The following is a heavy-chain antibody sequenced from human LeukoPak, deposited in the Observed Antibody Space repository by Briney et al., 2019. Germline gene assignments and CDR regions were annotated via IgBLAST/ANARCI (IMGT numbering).Heavy chain of an antibody. V-gene: IGHV4-59*08. CDR1: GGSISGTYY. D-gene: IGHD3-16*01. Sequence: SETPSLTCTVSGGSISGTYYWSWIRQPRGKGLEWIGYIYYTGTTDSNPSLKSRVTISLDTSKNQFSLNLSSVTAADTAVYYCARRWVYDKRAFDAWGQGTMVTVSS. J-gene: IGHJ3*01. CDR2: IYYTGTT. CDR3: ARRWVYDKRAFDA.